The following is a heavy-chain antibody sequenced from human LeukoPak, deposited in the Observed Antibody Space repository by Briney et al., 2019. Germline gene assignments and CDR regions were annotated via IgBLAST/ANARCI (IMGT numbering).Heavy chain of an antibody. CDR3: ARGGRGSYFN. V-gene: IGHV4-61*02. J-gene: IGHJ4*02. D-gene: IGHD1-26*01. CDR1: GGSISSGSYY. CDR2: IYTSGST. Sequence: SETLSLTCTVSGGSISSGSYYWSWIRQPAGKGLEWIGRIYTSGSTNYNPSLKSRVTRSVDTSKNQFSLKLSSVTAADTAVYYCARGGRGSYFNWGQGTLVTVSS.